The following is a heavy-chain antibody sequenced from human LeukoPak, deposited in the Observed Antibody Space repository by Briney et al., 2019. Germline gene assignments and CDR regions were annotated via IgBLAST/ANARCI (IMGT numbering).Heavy chain of an antibody. CDR2: IYYSGST. D-gene: IGHD3-9*01. CDR3: ARAPQDGILTGPGAFDI. Sequence: PSETLSLTCTVSGGSIGSGDYYWSWIRQPPGKGLEWIGYIYYSGSTYYNPSLKSRVTISVDTSKNQFSLKLSSVTAADTAVYYCARAPQDGILTGPGAFDIWGQGTMVTVSS. CDR1: GGSIGSGDYY. V-gene: IGHV4-30-4*01. J-gene: IGHJ3*02.